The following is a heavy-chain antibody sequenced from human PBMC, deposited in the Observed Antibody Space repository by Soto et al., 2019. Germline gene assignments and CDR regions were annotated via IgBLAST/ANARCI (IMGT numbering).Heavy chain of an antibody. D-gene: IGHD3-10*01. CDR1: GFTFSSYA. J-gene: IGHJ4*02. V-gene: IGHV3-23*01. CDR2: ISGSGGST. CDR3: AKDHYYGSGSYYLCFDF. Sequence: GALRLSCAASGFTFSSYAMSWVRQAPGKGLEWVSAISGSGGSTYYADSVKGRFTISRDNSNNTLYLQMNSLRAEDTAVYYCAKDHYYGSGSYYLCFDFWGQGTLVTVSS.